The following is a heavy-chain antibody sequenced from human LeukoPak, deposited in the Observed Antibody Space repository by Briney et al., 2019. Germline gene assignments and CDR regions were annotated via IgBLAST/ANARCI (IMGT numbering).Heavy chain of an antibody. D-gene: IGHD5-24*01. CDR3: ASQYGSTRMDV. Sequence: SETLSLTCNVSGGSIISSVYYCGWIRQPPGKGLEWIGSIYYSGIIYYNPSLKSRLTISVDTSKNQVSLKLSSVTAADTAVYYCASQYGSTRMDVWGQGTTVTVSS. V-gene: IGHV4-39*01. CDR2: IYYSGII. J-gene: IGHJ6*02. CDR1: GGSIISSVYY.